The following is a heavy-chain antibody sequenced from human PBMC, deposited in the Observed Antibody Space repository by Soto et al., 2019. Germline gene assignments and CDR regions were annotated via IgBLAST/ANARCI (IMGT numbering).Heavy chain of an antibody. CDR2: INHRGST. D-gene: IGHD6-6*01. CDR1: GGSFSNYY. J-gene: IGHJ4*02. Sequence: SETLSLTCAVYGGSFSNYYWSWVRQPPGKGLEWIGEINHRGSTNYNPSLKSRVTISVDTSKNQFSLKLSSVTAAETAVYYCARTSRYDYWGQGTPVPVSS. V-gene: IGHV4-34*01. CDR3: ARTSRYDY.